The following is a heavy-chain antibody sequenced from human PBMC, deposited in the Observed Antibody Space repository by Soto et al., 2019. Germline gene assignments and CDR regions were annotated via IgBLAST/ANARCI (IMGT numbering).Heavy chain of an antibody. CDR2: ISVYNGDT. J-gene: IGHJ6*02. D-gene: IGHD3-9*01. CDR1: GYILTSYG. CDR3: ATTTGYSYLYYGMDV. V-gene: IGHV1-18*01. Sequence: SVKVSCKASGYILTSYGISWVRRAPGQGLEWMGWISVYNGDTNYAQKVQGRVTMTTDTSTNTAYMELRSLRTDDTAVYYCATTTGYSYLYYGMDVWGQGTTVTVSS.